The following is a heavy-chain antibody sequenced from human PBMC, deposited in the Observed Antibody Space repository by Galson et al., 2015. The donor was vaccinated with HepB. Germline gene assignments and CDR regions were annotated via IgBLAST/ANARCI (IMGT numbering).Heavy chain of an antibody. CDR3: ARKGYYYGSVDY. D-gene: IGHD3-10*01. V-gene: IGHV5-51*01. CDR2: IYPGDSDT. CDR1: GFTFSSYA. Sequence: SLRLSCAASGFTFSSYAMHWVRQMPGKGLEWMGIIYPGDSDTRYSPSFQGQVTISADKSISTAYLQWSSLKASDTAMYYCARKGYYYGSVDYWGQGTLVTVSS. J-gene: IGHJ4*02.